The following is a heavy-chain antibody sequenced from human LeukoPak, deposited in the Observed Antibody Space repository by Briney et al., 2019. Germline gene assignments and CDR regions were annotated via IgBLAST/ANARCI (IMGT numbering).Heavy chain of an antibody. CDR2: IYYSGST. Sequence: SETLSLTCTVSGGSISSYYWSWIRQPPGKGLEWIGYIYYSGSTNYNPSLKSRVTISVDTSKNQFSLKLSSVTAADTAVYYCARSRFGSSGYYDRFDPWGQGTLVTASS. CDR3: ARSRFGSSGYYDRFDP. CDR1: GGSISSYY. J-gene: IGHJ5*02. V-gene: IGHV4-59*01. D-gene: IGHD3-22*01.